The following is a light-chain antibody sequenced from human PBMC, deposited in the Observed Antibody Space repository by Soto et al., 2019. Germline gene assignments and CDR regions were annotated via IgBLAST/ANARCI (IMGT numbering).Light chain of an antibody. CDR3: QQARSFPVT. Sequence: DIQMTQSPSSLSASVGDTVTITCRSSQDVGRWLSWYQQKPGKAPKILIFATSTLQSGVPSRFSGSGSGTAFTLTITSLQSEDFATYYCQQARSFPVTFGQGTRLEIK. CDR1: QDVGRW. J-gene: IGKJ5*01. CDR2: ATS. V-gene: IGKV1D-12*01.